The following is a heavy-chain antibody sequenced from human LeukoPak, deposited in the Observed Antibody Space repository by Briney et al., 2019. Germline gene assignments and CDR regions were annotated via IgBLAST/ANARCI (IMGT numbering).Heavy chain of an antibody. CDR3: ARDQSGSGWYY. V-gene: IGHV3-7*04. D-gene: IGHD6-19*01. CDR2: IKEDGSEK. CDR1: GFTFSSFW. Sequence: TGGSLRLSCAASGFTFSSFWMSWVRQAPGKGLEWVANIKEDGSEKNYMDSVKGRFTISRDNAKKLVYLQMNSLRAEDTAVYYCARDQSGSGWYYWGQGILVTVSS. J-gene: IGHJ4*02.